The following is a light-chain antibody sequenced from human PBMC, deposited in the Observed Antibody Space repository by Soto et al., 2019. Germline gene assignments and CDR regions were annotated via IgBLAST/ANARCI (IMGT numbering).Light chain of an antibody. J-gene: IGKJ4*01. Sequence: DIQMTQSPCTLSASVGDRVTITCRASQSVSTWLAWYQQKPGKVPKLLIYKAYSLESGVPSRFSGSGSGTEFTLTISSLQPDDFATYYCQQYNSNPLTFGGGTKVEIK. V-gene: IGKV1-5*03. CDR2: KAY. CDR3: QQYNSNPLT. CDR1: QSVSTW.